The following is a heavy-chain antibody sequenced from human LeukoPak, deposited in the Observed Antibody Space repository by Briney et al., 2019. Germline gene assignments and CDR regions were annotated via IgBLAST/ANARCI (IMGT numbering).Heavy chain of an antibody. Sequence: PGGSLRLSCAASGFTFSSYGMHWVRQAPGKGLEGVAVIWYDGSNKYYADSVKGRFTISRDNSKNTLYLQMNSLRAEDTAVYYCARGLLEGPLLWFGELLTGMDVWGKGTTVTVSS. J-gene: IGHJ6*04. V-gene: IGHV3-33*01. D-gene: IGHD3-10*01. CDR2: IWYDGSNK. CDR3: ARGLLEGPLLWFGELLTGMDV. CDR1: GFTFSSYG.